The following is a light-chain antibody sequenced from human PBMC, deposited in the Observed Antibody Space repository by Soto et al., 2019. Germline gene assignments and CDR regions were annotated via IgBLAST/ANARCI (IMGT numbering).Light chain of an antibody. CDR1: XXXXXY. CDR3: HQYGVSPLT. V-gene: IGKV3-20*01. J-gene: IGKJ1*01. Sequence: EIVLTQSPGTLSXSPXERVXXXXXXXXXXXXYLAWYQHKPVQAPRRIIYGASNRAAGVPDRVRGSGFGKGFTLTISNLEPDDFAVYYFHQYGVSPLTFGQGTKVEIK. CDR2: GAS.